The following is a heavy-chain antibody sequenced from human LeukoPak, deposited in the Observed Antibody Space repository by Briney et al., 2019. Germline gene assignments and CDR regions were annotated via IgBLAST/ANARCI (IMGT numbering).Heavy chain of an antibody. CDR2: ISYDGSNK. CDR3: ATLGWGVVVVAATHPY. V-gene: IGHV3-30-3*01. D-gene: IGHD2-15*01. Sequence: GGSLRLSCAASGFTFSNYAMHWVRQAPGKGLEWVAVISYDGSNKYYADSVKGRFTISRDNSKNTLYLQMNSLRAEDTAVYYCATLGWGVVVVAATHPYWGQGTLVTVSS. J-gene: IGHJ4*02. CDR1: GFTFSNYA.